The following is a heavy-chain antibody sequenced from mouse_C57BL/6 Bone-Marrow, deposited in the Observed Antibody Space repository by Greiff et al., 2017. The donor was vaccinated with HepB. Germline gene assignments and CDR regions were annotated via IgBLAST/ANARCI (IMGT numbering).Heavy chain of an antibody. D-gene: IGHD1-1*01. CDR3: AREGITTVVAHYFDY. V-gene: IGHV1-26*01. Sequence: VQLQQSGPELVKPGASVKISCKASGYTFTNYYMNWVKQSHGKSLEWIGDINPNNGGTSYNQKFKGKATLTVDKSSSTAYMELRSLTSEDSAVYYCAREGITTVVAHYFDYWGQGTTLTVSS. CDR2: INPNNGGT. CDR1: GYTFTNYY. J-gene: IGHJ2*01.